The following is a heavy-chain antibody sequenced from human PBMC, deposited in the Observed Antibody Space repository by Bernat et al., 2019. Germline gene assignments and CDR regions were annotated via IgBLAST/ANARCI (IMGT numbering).Heavy chain of an antibody. CDR3: ARSFGSSSWYFDL. CDR1: GGSISSDGYY. Sequence: QVQLQESGPGLVKPSQTLSLTCTVSGGSISSDGYYWSWIRQHPGKGLEWIGYIYYSGSTYYNPSLESRVTISVDTSKRQFSLRLSSVTDADTAVYYCARSFGSSSWYFDLWGRGTLVSVSS. D-gene: IGHD6-13*01. CDR2: IYYSGST. V-gene: IGHV4-31*03. J-gene: IGHJ2*01.